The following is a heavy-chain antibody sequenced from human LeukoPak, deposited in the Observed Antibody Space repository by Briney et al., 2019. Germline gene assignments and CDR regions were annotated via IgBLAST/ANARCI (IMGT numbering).Heavy chain of an antibody. V-gene: IGHV3-48*03. CDR2: ISSSGSTT. D-gene: IGHD6-13*01. Sequence: GGSLRLSCAASGFTFSSYEMNWVRQAPGKGLEWVSYISSSGSTTYYADSVKGRFTISRDNSKNTLYLQMNSLRAEDTAVYYCARAYSRSFDYWGQGTLVTVSS. J-gene: IGHJ4*02. CDR1: GFTFSSYE. CDR3: ARAYSRSFDY.